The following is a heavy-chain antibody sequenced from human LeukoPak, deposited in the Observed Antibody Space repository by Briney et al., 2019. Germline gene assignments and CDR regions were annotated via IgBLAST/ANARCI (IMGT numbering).Heavy chain of an antibody. CDR3: ARAENIGSWLLDY. CDR1: GDSVSSNSAT. V-gene: IGHV6-1*01. CDR2: TYYRSKWYN. D-gene: IGHD2/OR15-2a*01. Sequence: SQTLSLTCAISGDSVSSNSATWNWIRQSPSRGLEWLGRTYYRSKWYNEYALSVKSRMTMSPDTSKNQFSLQLNSVTPEDTAVYYCARAENIGSWLLDYWGQGTLVTVSS. J-gene: IGHJ4*02.